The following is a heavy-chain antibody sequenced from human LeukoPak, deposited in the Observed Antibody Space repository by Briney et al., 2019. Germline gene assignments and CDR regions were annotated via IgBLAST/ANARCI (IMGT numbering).Heavy chain of an antibody. J-gene: IGHJ5*02. CDR2: ISGSGGST. D-gene: IGHD6-13*01. CDR3: AKGPLAAAGTNWFDP. V-gene: IGHV3-23*01. Sequence: GGSLRLSCAASGFTFSSYAMSWVRQAPGKGLEWVSAISGSGGSTYYADSVKGRFTISRDNSKNTLYLRMNSLRAEDTAVYYCAKGPLAAAGTNWFDPWGQGTLVTVSS. CDR1: GFTFSSYA.